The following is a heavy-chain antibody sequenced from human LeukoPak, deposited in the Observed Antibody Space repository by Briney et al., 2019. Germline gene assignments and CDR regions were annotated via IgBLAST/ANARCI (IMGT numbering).Heavy chain of an antibody. CDR2: IKQDGSEK. CDR1: GFTFSRNS. J-gene: IGHJ6*03. CDR3: ARAGPLYYYYYMDV. V-gene: IGHV3-7*01. Sequence: QPGGSLRLSCAGSGFTFSRNSMNWVRQAPGKGLEWVANIKQDGSEKYYVDSVKGRFTISRDNAKNSLYLQMNSLRAEDTAVYYCARAGPLYYYYYMDVWGKGTTVTVSS. D-gene: IGHD1-14*01.